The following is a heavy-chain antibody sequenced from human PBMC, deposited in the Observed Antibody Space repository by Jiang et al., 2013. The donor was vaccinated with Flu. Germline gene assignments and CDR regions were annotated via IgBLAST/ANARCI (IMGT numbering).Heavy chain of an antibody. V-gene: IGHV1-3*04. J-gene: IGHJ5*02. CDR2: INTANGNT. CDR3: ARDLRNNWFDP. Sequence: KASGYSFTYYAIHWVRQAPGQRPECMGWINTANGNTKYSQKFQGRLTITRDTSASTVYMELTSLTSEDTSVYYCARDLRNNWFDPWGQGTLVTVSS. CDR1: GYSFTYYA.